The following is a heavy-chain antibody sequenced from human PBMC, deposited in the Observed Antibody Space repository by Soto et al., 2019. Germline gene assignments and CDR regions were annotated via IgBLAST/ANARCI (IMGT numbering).Heavy chain of an antibody. Sequence: GSLRLSCAASGFSVRTNYMSWVRQAPGKGLEWVSVFESGGSIYYADSVKGRFIISRDYAKNTVYLQMNSLRADDTAVYYCARAGVTPHFFDYWGQGTLVTVSS. CDR3: ARAGVTPHFFDY. CDR2: FESGGSI. D-gene: IGHD2-21*02. J-gene: IGHJ4*02. CDR1: GFSVRTNY. V-gene: IGHV3-53*01.